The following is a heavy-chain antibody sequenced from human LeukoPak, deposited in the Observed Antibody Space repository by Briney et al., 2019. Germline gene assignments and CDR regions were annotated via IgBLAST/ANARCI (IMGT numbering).Heavy chain of an antibody. Sequence: GGSLRLSCVASGFTFSRNWMSWVRQAPGKGLQWVSSINDGGGIVYYADSVKGRFTISRDNSKNTLYLEMNSLRAEDTARYFCAEDPILTGFYNDGRWGQGTLVIVSS. D-gene: IGHD3-9*01. CDR2: INDGGGIV. CDR3: AEDPILTGFYNDGR. V-gene: IGHV3-23*01. CDR1: GFTFSRNW. J-gene: IGHJ4*02.